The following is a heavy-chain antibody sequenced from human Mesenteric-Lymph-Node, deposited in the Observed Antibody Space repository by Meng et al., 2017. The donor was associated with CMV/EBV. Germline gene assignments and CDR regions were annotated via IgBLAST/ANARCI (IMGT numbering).Heavy chain of an antibody. CDR3: ARGIVVVPGDSPNWYFDL. D-gene: IGHD2-2*01. J-gene: IGHJ2*01. CDR1: GFSFSSYD. Sequence: LKISCAASGFSFSSYDMHWVRQGTGKSLEWVSGIGTAGDTYYPGSVKGRFTISRENAKTSLYLQMDSLRAGDTAVYYCARGIVVVPGDSPNWYFDLWGRGTLVTVSS. CDR2: IGTAGDT. V-gene: IGHV3-13*01.